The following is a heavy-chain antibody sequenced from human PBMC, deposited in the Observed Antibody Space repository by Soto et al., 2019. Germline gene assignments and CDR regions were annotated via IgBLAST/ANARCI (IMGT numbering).Heavy chain of an antibody. CDR3: AATYSGSYYAVDY. V-gene: IGHV3-30*03. CDR1: GFTFSSYG. Sequence: VQLVESGGGVVPPGTSLRLSCAASGFTFSSYGMHWVRQAPGKGLEWVAVISDDGSNKYYADSVKGRFTISRDNSKTTLWLQMNSLRPEDTAVFYCAATYSGSYYAVDYWGRGTLVTVSS. J-gene: IGHJ4*02. D-gene: IGHD1-26*01. CDR2: ISDDGSNK.